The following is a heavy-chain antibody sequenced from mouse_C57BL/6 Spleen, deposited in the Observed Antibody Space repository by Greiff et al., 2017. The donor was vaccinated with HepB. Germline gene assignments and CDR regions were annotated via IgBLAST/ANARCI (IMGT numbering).Heavy chain of an antibody. Sequence: QVQLQQSGPELVKPGASVKISCKASGYTFTDYYINWVQQRPGQGLEWIGWIFPGSGSTYYTEKFKGKATLTVDKSSSTAYMLLSSLTSEDSAVYFCARSNYYGSSYVYAMDDWGQGTSVTVSS. J-gene: IGHJ4*01. CDR3: ARSNYYGSSYVYAMDD. CDR2: IFPGSGST. CDR1: GYTFTDYY. D-gene: IGHD1-1*01. V-gene: IGHV1-75*01.